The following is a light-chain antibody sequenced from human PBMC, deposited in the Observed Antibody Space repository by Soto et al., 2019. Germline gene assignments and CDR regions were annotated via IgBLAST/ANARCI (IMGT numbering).Light chain of an antibody. CDR1: QSVTTNY. CDR2: DAS. Sequence: EIVLTQSPATLSLSPGERVTLSCGASQSVTTNYIAWYQQKPGLAPRLLIYDASNRATGIPDRFSGSGSGTDFTLTISRLEPEDFAVYYCQQYGGSPITFGQGTRLEIK. J-gene: IGKJ5*01. V-gene: IGKV3D-20*01. CDR3: QQYGGSPIT.